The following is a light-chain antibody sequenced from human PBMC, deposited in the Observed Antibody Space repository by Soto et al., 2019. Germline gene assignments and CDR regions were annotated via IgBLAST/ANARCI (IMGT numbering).Light chain of an antibody. CDR2: WAS. CDR3: QQYYDSPLT. V-gene: IGKV4-1*01. CDR1: QSVLYSSNNKNY. J-gene: IGKJ5*01. Sequence: DIVMTQSPECLAVSLGEMATINCKSSQSVLYSSNNKNYLNWYQQKPGQPPKLLIYWASIRESGVPDRFSGSGSGPDFTLTISSVQAEDVAVYYCQQYYDSPLTFGQGTRLEI.